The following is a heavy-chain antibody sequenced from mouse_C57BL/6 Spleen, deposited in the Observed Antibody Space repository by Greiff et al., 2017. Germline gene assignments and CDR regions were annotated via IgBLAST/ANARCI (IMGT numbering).Heavy chain of an antibody. J-gene: IGHJ3*01. CDR1: GFSLTSYG. CDR2: IWSDGST. Sequence: VKLVESGPGLVAPSQSLSITCTVSGFSLTSYGVHWVRQPPGKGLEWLVVIWSDGSTTYNSARKSRLSISKDNSKSQVFLKMNSLQTDDTAMYYCARHEGYDYDAWFAYWGQGTLVTVSA. D-gene: IGHD2-4*01. CDR3: ARHEGYDYDAWFAY. V-gene: IGHV2-6-1*01.